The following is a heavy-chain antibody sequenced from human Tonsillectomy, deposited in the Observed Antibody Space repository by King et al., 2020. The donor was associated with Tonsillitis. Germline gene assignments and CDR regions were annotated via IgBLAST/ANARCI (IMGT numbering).Heavy chain of an antibody. Sequence: VQLVESGAEVKKPGASVKVSCKASGYTFTSYDVNWVRQATGQGLEWMGWMNPNSGKTGDAQKFQGTVTMTRHTSISTAYMELSSLRSEDAAVDFCARVSLTYCSGTSCYASYYYGMDLWGKGTTVTVSS. J-gene: IGHJ6*04. CDR3: ARVSLTYCSGTSCYASYYYGMDL. CDR2: MNPNSGKT. CDR1: GYTFTSYD. D-gene: IGHD2-2*01. V-gene: IGHV1-8*01.